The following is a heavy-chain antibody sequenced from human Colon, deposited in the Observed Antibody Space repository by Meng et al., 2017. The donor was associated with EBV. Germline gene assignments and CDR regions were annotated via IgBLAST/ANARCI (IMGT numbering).Heavy chain of an antibody. V-gene: IGHV6-1*01. CDR2: TYYRSNWYN. CDR1: GDSFSSNSAA. Sequence: VTLPRSGTGLGKPSPTLSLTCAISGDSFSSNSAAWNWIWQSPSRGLEWLGRTYYRSNWYNDYAVSVKSRITINPDTSKNQFSLQLNSVTPEDTAVYYCARVAVGISSFDYWGQGTLVTVSS. CDR3: ARVAVGISSFDY. J-gene: IGHJ4*02. D-gene: IGHD1-26*01.